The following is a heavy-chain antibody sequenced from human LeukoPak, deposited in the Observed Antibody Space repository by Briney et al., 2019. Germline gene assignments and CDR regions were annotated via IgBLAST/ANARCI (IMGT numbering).Heavy chain of an antibody. V-gene: IGHV1-2*02. CDR2: INPNSGGT. D-gene: IGHD6-13*01. J-gene: IGHJ4*02. Sequence: ASVKASCKASGYTFTGYYMHWVRQAPGQGLEWMGWINPNSGGTNYAQKFQGRVTMTRDTSISTAYMELSRLRSDDTAVYYCARSGIAAAGTRVDYWGQGTLVTVSS. CDR3: ARSGIAAAGTRVDY. CDR1: GYTFTGYY.